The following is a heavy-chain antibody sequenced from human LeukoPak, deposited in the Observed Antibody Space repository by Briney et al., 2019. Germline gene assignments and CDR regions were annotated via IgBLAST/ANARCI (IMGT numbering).Heavy chain of an antibody. J-gene: IGHJ5*02. CDR1: GGSISSGGYY. Sequence: SETLSLTCTVSGGSISSGGYYWSWIRQHPGKGLEWIGYIYYSGSTYYNPSLKSRVTISVDTSKNQFSLKLSSVTAADTAVYYCARIVSVHDSSGYYYRSWFDPWGQGTLVTVSS. CDR2: IYYSGST. V-gene: IGHV4-31*03. CDR3: ARIVSVHDSSGYYYRSWFDP. D-gene: IGHD3-22*01.